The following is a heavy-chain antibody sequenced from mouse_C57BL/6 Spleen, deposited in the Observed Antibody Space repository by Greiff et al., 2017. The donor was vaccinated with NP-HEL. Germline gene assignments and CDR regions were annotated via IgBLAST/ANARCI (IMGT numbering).Heavy chain of an antibody. D-gene: IGHD2-3*01. CDR1: GFTFTDYY. Sequence: EVKLMESGGGLVQPGGSLSLSCAASGFTFTDYYMSWVRQPPGKALEWLGFIRNKANGYTTEYSASVKGRFTISRVNSQSILYLQMNALRAEDSATYYCARYIGDGFDYWGQGTTLTVSS. V-gene: IGHV7-3*01. CDR3: ARYIGDGFDY. J-gene: IGHJ2*01. CDR2: IRNKANGYTT.